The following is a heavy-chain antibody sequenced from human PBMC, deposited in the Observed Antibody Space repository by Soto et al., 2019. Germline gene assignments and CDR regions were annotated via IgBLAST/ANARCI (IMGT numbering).Heavy chain of an antibody. Sequence: ASVKVSCKASGGTFSSYAISWVRQAPGQGLEWMGGIIPIFGTANYAQKFQGRVTITADESTSTAYMELSSLRSEDTAVYYCARARTAGDTYYYYYGMDVWGQGTTVTVSS. D-gene: IGHD6-13*01. CDR2: IIPIFGTA. CDR1: GGTFSSYA. J-gene: IGHJ6*02. V-gene: IGHV1-69*13. CDR3: ARARTAGDTYYYYYGMDV.